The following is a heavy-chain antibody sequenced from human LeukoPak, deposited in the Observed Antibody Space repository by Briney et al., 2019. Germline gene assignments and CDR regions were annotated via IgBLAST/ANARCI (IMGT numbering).Heavy chain of an antibody. D-gene: IGHD3/OR15-3a*01. V-gene: IGHV3-30*18. CDR1: GFTFSSYS. CDR3: AKGHYALDLDYGMDV. J-gene: IGHJ6*02. CDR2: ISYDGSNK. Sequence: GRSLRLSCAASGFTFSSYSMHWVRQAPGKGLEWVAVISYDGSNKYYADSVKGRFTISRDNSKNTLYLQMNSLRAEDTAVYYCAKGHYALDLDYGMDVWGQGTTVTVSS.